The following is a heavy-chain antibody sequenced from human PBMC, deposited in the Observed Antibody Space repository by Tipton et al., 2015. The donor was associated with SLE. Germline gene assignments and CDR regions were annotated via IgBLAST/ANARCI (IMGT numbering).Heavy chain of an antibody. CDR2: VYSGGNT. V-gene: IGHV4-39*07. CDR1: GGSISSSPYY. Sequence: TLSLTCTVSGGSISSSPYYWAWIRQPPGKGLEWIGTVYSGGNTYHIPSLKTRVTISVDTSRNQFSLKLTSVTAADTAVYYCARDPKYWGQGTLVIVSS. J-gene: IGHJ4*02. CDR3: ARDPKY.